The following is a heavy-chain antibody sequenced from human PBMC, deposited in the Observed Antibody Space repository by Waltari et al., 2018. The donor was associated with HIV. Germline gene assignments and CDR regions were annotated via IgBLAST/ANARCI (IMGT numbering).Heavy chain of an antibody. CDR2: IIPIFGTA. Sequence: GLEWMGGIIPIFGTANYAQKFQGRVTITADESTSTAYMELSSLRSEDTAVYYCARGGKSGVHGSSYYYYGMDVWGQGTTVTVSS. D-gene: IGHD1-26*01. CDR3: ARGGKSGVHGSSYYYYGMDV. J-gene: IGHJ6*02. V-gene: IGHV1-69*01.